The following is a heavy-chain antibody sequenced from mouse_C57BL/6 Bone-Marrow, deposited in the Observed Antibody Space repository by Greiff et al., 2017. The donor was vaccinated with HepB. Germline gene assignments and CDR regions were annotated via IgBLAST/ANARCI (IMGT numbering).Heavy chain of an antibody. CDR2: IYPRSGNT. Sequence: VQLVESGAELARPGASVKLSCKASGYTFTSYGISWVKQRTGQGLEWIGEIYPRSGNTYYNEKFKGKATLTADKSSSTAYMELRSLTSEDSAVYFCARYPYYYGKGYWGQGTTLTVSS. CDR3: ARYPYYYGKGY. D-gene: IGHD1-1*01. V-gene: IGHV1-81*01. J-gene: IGHJ2*01. CDR1: GYTFTSYG.